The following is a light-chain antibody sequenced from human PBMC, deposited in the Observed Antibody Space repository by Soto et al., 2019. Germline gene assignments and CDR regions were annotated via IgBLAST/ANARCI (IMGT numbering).Light chain of an antibody. Sequence: EIVMTQSPATLSVSPGERATLSCRGSQSISSDLAWYQQKPGQAPRLLIYGASTRATGIPARFSGSGSGTEFTLTISSLQSEDFAVYYCQQYNIWPWTFGQGTKVEIK. J-gene: IGKJ1*01. CDR1: QSISSD. CDR3: QQYNIWPWT. CDR2: GAS. V-gene: IGKV3-15*01.